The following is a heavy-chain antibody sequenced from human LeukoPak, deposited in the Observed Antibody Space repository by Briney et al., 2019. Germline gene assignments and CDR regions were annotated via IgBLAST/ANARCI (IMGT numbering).Heavy chain of an antibody. Sequence: VASVKVSCKASGYTFTGYYMHWVRQAPGQGLEWMGWINPNSSGTNYAQKFQGRVTMTRDTSISTAYMELSRLRSDDTAVYYCARDLSDTMIVVVDYGMDVWGQGTTVTVSS. J-gene: IGHJ6*02. CDR1: GYTFTGYY. V-gene: IGHV1-2*02. CDR3: ARDLSDTMIVVVDYGMDV. D-gene: IGHD3-22*01. CDR2: INPNSSGT.